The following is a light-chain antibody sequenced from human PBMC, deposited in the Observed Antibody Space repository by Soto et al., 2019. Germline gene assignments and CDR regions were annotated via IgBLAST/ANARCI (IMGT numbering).Light chain of an antibody. J-gene: IGKJ4*01. CDR3: QQYYTTPLT. Sequence: DIVMTQSPDSLAVSLGERATINCKSSQSVLYSSNNKNYLAWYQQKPGQPPKLLIYWASTRESGVPDRFSASGSGTDFSLTISSLQAEDVGLYYCQQYYTTPLTFGRGTKVEI. CDR2: WAS. CDR1: QSVLYSSNNKNY. V-gene: IGKV4-1*01.